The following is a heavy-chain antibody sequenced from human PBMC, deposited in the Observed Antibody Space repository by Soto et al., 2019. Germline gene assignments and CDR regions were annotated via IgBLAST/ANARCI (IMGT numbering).Heavy chain of an antibody. CDR2: INHSGST. D-gene: IGHD6-19*01. Sequence: SETLSLTCAVYGGPFSGYYWSCIRQPPGKGLEWIVEINHSGSTNYNPSLKSRVTISVDTSKNQFSLKLSSVTAADTAVYYCARGVGRQWLVDYWGQGILVTAPQ. J-gene: IGHJ4*02. V-gene: IGHV4-34*01. CDR3: ARGVGRQWLVDY. CDR1: GGPFSGYY.